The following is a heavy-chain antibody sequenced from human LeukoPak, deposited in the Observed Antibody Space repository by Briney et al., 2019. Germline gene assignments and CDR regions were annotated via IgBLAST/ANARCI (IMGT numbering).Heavy chain of an antibody. D-gene: IGHD4-17*01. V-gene: IGHV1-18*01. CDR3: ARCGATVTMFFDY. Sequence: GASVKVSCKASGYTFSIYGITWVRQAPGQGLEWMGFISADNGNTNYAQKFQGRVTMTTDTSTSTAYMGLRSLRADDTAVYYCARCGATVTMFFDYWGQGTLVTVSS. CDR2: ISADNGNT. CDR1: GYTFSIYG. J-gene: IGHJ4*02.